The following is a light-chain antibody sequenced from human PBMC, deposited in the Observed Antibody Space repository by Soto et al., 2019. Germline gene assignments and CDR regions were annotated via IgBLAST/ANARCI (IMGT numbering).Light chain of an antibody. J-gene: IGLJ3*02. V-gene: IGLV7-46*01. CDR3: LLSYDNWV. Sequence: QAVVTQEPSVTVSPGGTVTLTSGSSTGAVTSSHYPYWFQQKPGQAPRTLIYDTNNKHSWTPGRFSGSLLGGKAALTLSGARPEDEAVYFCLLSYDNWVFGGGTKLTVL. CDR2: DTN. CDR1: TGAVTSSHY.